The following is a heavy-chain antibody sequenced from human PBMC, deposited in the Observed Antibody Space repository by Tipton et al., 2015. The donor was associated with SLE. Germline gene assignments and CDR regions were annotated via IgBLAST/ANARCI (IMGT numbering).Heavy chain of an antibody. V-gene: IGHV3-23*01. Sequence: GSLRLSCAVSGFTFSSYGMSWVRQAPGRGLEWVSTIGASDGNTYYADSVRGRFTISRDNSKNTLYLQMNSLRDEDTAVFYCAKMGDYYGSGNYHKAIDNWGQGTLVTVSS. J-gene: IGHJ4*02. CDR3: AKMGDYYGSGNYHKAIDN. D-gene: IGHD3-10*01. CDR2: IGASDGNT. CDR1: GFTFSSYG.